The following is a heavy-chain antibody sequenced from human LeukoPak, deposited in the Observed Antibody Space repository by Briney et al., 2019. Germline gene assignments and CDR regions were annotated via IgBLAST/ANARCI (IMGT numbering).Heavy chain of an antibody. V-gene: IGHV3-23*01. CDR2: INGNGAST. Sequence: GGSLRLSCAASGFTFDTHAMSWVRQAPRKGLEWASGINGNGASTYYSDSVKGRFTISRDNSKNTLYLQMSTLRAEDTAVYYCAKDQGYSYYYLDYWGQGTLVTVSS. J-gene: IGHJ4*02. CDR1: GFTFDTHA. CDR3: AKDQGYSYYYLDY. D-gene: IGHD5-18*01.